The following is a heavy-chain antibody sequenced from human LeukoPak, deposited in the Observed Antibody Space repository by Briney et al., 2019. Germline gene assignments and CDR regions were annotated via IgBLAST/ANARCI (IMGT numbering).Heavy chain of an antibody. CDR2: IYYSGST. CDR1: GGSISSYY. D-gene: IGHD3-16*01. Sequence: SETLSLTCTVSGGSISSYYWSWIRQPPGKGLEWIGYIYYSGSTNYNPSLKSRVTISVDTSKNQFSLKLSSVTAADTAVYYCARHGGGGLVPFDYWGQGTLVTVSS. CDR3: ARHGGGGLVPFDY. J-gene: IGHJ4*02. V-gene: IGHV4-59*08.